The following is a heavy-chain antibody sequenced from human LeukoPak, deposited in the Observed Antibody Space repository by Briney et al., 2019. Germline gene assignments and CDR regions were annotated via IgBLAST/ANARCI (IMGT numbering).Heavy chain of an antibody. J-gene: IGHJ4*02. Sequence: PSETLSLTCTVSGGSISSGSYYWSWIRQPAGKGLEWIGRIYTSGSTNYNPSLKSRVTISVDTSKNQFSLKLSSVTAADTAVYYCASSRYDFWSFRHWGQGTLVTVSS. CDR1: GGSISSGSYY. CDR2: IYTSGST. D-gene: IGHD3-3*01. CDR3: ASSRYDFWSFRH. V-gene: IGHV4-61*02.